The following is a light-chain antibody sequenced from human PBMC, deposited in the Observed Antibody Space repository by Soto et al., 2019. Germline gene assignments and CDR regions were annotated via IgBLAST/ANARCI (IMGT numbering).Light chain of an antibody. J-gene: IGKJ4*01. Sequence: DIQMTQSPSTLSASVGDRVTITCRASQSISTHLAWYQQKPGEAPKLLIYDASSLESGVPSRFSGSGSGTEFTLTISSLQPDDFATYYCQQYNHYSGLTFGGGTKVDIK. CDR3: QQYNHYSGLT. V-gene: IGKV1-5*01. CDR1: QSISTH. CDR2: DAS.